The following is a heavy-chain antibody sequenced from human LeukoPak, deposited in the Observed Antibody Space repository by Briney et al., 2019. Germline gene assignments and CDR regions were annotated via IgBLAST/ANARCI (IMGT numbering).Heavy chain of an antibody. CDR2: IYHSGST. Sequence: SGTLSLTCAVSGGSISDDKWWTWVRQPPGKGLEWIGEIYHSGSTKYNPSLKSRVTMSVDKSKNQFSLKLISVTAADTAVYYCARGGQRQFDYWGQGTLVTVSS. CDR1: GGSISDDKW. CDR3: ARGGQRQFDY. D-gene: IGHD3-16*01. J-gene: IGHJ4*02. V-gene: IGHV4-4*02.